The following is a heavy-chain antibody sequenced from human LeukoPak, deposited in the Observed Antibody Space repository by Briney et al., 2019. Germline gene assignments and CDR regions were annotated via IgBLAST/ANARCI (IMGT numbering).Heavy chain of an antibody. CDR3: AKGVWGSSMDY. J-gene: IGHJ4*02. V-gene: IGHV3-23*01. CDR1: GFTFSSYA. Sequence: GGSLRLSCAASGFTFSSYALSWVRQAPGKGLEWVSSISDSGGSTYYADSVKGRFTISRDNSKNTLYLQMNSLRAEDTAVYYCAKGVWGSSMDYWGQGTLVTVSS. D-gene: IGHD3-16*01. CDR2: ISDSGGST.